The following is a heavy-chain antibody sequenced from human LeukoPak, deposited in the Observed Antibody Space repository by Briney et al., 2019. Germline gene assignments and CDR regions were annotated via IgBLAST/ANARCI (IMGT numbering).Heavy chain of an antibody. Sequence: ASVKVSCKASGGTFSSYAISWVRQAPGQGLEWMGGIIPIFGTANYAQKFQGRVTITADESTSTAYMELSSLRSEDTAVYYCTTDAHIVVVTEANDAFDIWGQGTMVTVSS. V-gene: IGHV1-69*13. J-gene: IGHJ3*02. CDR1: GGTFSSYA. CDR3: TTDAHIVVVTEANDAFDI. D-gene: IGHD2-21*02. CDR2: IIPIFGTA.